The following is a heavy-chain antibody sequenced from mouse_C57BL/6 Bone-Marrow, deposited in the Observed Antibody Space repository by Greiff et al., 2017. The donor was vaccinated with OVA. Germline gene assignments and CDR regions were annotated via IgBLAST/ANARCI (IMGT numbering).Heavy chain of an antibody. CDR1: GYTFTSYW. CDR3: TRSPIYYYGSSWNYYAMDY. J-gene: IGHJ4*01. Sequence: DVHLVESGTVLARPGASVKMSCKTSGYTFTSYWMHWVKQRPGQGLEWIGAIYPGNSDTSYNQKFKGKAKLTAVTSASTAYMELSSLTNEDSAVYYCTRSPIYYYGSSWNYYAMDYWGQGTSVTVSS. V-gene: IGHV1-5*01. CDR2: IYPGNSDT. D-gene: IGHD1-1*01.